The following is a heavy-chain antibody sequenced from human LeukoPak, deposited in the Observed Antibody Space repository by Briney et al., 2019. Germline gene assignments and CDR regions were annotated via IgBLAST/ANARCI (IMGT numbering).Heavy chain of an antibody. CDR1: GGSISSSGYY. J-gene: IGHJ6*02. D-gene: IGHD5-18*01. CDR3: ATGGYSYGYASDYYYGMDV. Sequence: SETLSLTCTVSGGSISSSGYYWGWIRQPPGKGLEWIGSIYYSGSTYYNPSLKSRVTISVDTSKNQFSLKLSSVTAADTAVYYCATGGYSYGYASDYYYGMDVWGQGTTVTVSS. V-gene: IGHV4-39*01. CDR2: IYYSGST.